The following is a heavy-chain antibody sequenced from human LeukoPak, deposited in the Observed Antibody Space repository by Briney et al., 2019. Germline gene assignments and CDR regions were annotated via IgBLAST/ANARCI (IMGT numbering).Heavy chain of an antibody. CDR3: AKGEQWLVLYFQH. J-gene: IGHJ1*01. Sequence: GGSLRLSCAVSGFTFSSYAMSWVRQAPGKGLEWVAAISGSGGGTDYADSVKGRFTISRDNSKDTLYLQMNSLRAEDTAVYYCAKGEQWLVLYFQHWGQGTLVTVSS. CDR2: ISGSGGGT. CDR1: GFTFSSYA. D-gene: IGHD6-19*01. V-gene: IGHV3-23*01.